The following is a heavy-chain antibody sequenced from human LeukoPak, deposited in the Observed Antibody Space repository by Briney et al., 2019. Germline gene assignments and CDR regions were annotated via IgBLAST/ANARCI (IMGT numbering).Heavy chain of an antibody. CDR1: GGSISSGDYC. CDR3: ARDYFGDPPTDY. CDR2: VYYSGST. J-gene: IGHJ4*02. D-gene: IGHD3-10*01. Sequence: SQTLSLTCTVSGGSISSGDYCWGWIRQPPGMGLEWAGYVYYSGSTYYNPSLNRRVTISVDTSTNQFSLMLSCVTGAPTAVYFCARDYFGDPPTDYLGQGTLVTVSS. V-gene: IGHV4-30-4*08.